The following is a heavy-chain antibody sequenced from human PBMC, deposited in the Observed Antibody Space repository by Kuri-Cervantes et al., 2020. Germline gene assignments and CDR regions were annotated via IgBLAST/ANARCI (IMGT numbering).Heavy chain of an antibody. CDR1: GFTFSSYA. Sequence: GESLKISCAASGFTFSSYAMSWVRQAPGKGLEWVSYISSSGSTIYYADSVKGRFTISRDNAKNSLYLQMNSLRAEDTAVYYCARGFRAVAGTIDYWGQGTLVTVSS. V-gene: IGHV3-48*04. D-gene: IGHD6-19*01. J-gene: IGHJ4*02. CDR3: ARGFRAVAGTIDY. CDR2: ISSSGSTI.